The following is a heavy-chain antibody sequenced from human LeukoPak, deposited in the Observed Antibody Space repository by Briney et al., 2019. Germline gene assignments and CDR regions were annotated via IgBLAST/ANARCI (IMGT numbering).Heavy chain of an antibody. CDR2: ISGYNGHT. J-gene: IGHJ4*02. CDR3: ARGFSANYYDY. CDR1: GYTFTSYA. D-gene: IGHD1-26*01. Sequence: ASVKVSCKTSGYTFTSYAISWVRQAPGQGLEWMGWISGYNGHTYSAQKFQGRLTMTTDTSTSTADMELRGLTSDDTAVFYCARGFSANYYDYWGQGNLVTVSS. V-gene: IGHV1-18*01.